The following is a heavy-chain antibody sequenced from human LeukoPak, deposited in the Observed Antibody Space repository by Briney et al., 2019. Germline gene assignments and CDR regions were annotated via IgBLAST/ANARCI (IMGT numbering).Heavy chain of an antibody. Sequence: SQTLSLTCAISGDSVSSDSAAWNWIRQSPSRGLKWLGRTYYRTKWYNYYAVSVKIRITINPDTSKNQFSLQLNSVTPEDTAVYHCARTSSVLLGDAFDIWGQGTMVTVSS. D-gene: IGHD6-25*01. CDR3: ARTSSVLLGDAFDI. CDR1: GDSVSSDSAA. V-gene: IGHV6-1*01. CDR2: TYYRTKWYN. J-gene: IGHJ3*02.